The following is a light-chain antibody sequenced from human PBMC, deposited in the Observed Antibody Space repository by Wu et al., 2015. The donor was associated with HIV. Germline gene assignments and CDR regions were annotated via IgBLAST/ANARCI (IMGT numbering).Light chain of an antibody. CDR1: QSVNSN. Sequence: EILMTQSPATLSVSPGERATLSCRASQSVNSNLAWYQKKPGQGPRLLIYGASTRATGIPARFSGSGSGTEFTLTISGMQSEDFAVYYCQQYNSWPPALTFGGGTKVEIK. V-gene: IGKV3-15*01. J-gene: IGKJ4*01. CDR2: GAS. CDR3: QQYNSWPPALT.